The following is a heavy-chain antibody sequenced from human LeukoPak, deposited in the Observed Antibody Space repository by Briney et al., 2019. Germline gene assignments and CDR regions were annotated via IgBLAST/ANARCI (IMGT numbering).Heavy chain of an antibody. Sequence: PSETLSLTCTVSGGSISSSRDYWAWIRQPPGKGLEWIANIYYSGSTYYSPSLKSRVTISVDTSKNQFSLKLSSVTAADTAVYYCARRPNYYYYMDVWGKGTTVTVSS. V-gene: IGHV4-39*07. CDR2: IYYSGST. J-gene: IGHJ6*03. CDR3: ARRPNYYYYMDV. CDR1: GGSISSSRDY.